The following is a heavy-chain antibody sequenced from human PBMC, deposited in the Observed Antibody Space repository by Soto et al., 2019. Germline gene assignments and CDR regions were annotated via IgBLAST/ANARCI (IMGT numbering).Heavy chain of an antibody. Sequence: ASVKVSCKASGYSFTSYFMHWVRQAPGQGPGWMGIIDPDGGSTSYAQKFQGRVTMTTDTSTSTVYVELSSLRSEDTAVYYCASLIGVDTLRDYWGQGTLVTVSS. V-gene: IGHV1-46*01. D-gene: IGHD3-3*01. CDR2: IDPDGGST. CDR1: GYSFTSYF. J-gene: IGHJ4*02. CDR3: ASLIGVDTLRDY.